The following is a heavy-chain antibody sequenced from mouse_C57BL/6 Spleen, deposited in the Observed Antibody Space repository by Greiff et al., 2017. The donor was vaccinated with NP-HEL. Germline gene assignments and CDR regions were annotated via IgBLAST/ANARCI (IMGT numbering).Heavy chain of an antibody. J-gene: IGHJ1*03. CDR1: GFNIKNTY. Sequence: EVQLQQSVAELVRPGASVKLSCKASGFNIKNTYMHWVTQRPEQGLEWIGRIYPANGNTKYAPKFQGKATITADTSSNTAYLQLSSLTSEDTAIYYWSFTTSVGAHVWGTGTTVTVSS. D-gene: IGHD1-1*01. CDR2: IYPANGNT. V-gene: IGHV14-3*01. CDR3: SFTTSVGAHV.